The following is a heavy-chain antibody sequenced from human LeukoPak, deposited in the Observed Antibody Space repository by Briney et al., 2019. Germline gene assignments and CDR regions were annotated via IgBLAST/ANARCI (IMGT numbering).Heavy chain of an antibody. CDR2: IYYSGST. J-gene: IGHJ3*02. V-gene: IGHV4-59*08. CDR3: ARHVAYSGSLRSRIDAFDI. Sequence: SETLSLTCTVSGGSTTRYYWSWIREPPGKGLGWRGYIYYSGSTNYNPYIKSRVTISVDTSKNQFSLKLSSVTDADTAVYYCARHVAYSGSLRSRIDAFDIWGQGTMVTVSS. CDR1: GGSTTRYY. D-gene: IGHD1-26*01.